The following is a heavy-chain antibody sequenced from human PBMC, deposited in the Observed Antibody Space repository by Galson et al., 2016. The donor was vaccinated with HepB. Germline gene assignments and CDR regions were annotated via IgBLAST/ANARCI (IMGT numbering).Heavy chain of an antibody. CDR1: RFTFSTYA. V-gene: IGHV3-21*01. J-gene: IGHJ2*01. CDR3: ARPPEGDRRYFDL. CDR2: ISITSGYK. Sequence: SLRLSCAASRFTFSTYAMHWVRQAPGKGLEWVSFISITSGYKYYADSLKGRVTISRDNAKNSLYLQMNSLRAEDTAVYYCARPPEGDRRYFDLWGRGTLVTVSS. D-gene: IGHD3-16*01.